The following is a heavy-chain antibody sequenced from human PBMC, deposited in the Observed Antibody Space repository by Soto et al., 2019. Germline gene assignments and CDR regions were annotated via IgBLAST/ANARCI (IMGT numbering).Heavy chain of an antibody. Sequence: QVQLVQSGAEVKKPGSSMKVSCKASGGTFSSYAINWVRQAPGQGLEWMGGIIPIFGTADYAQKFQGRVTITADESTSTAYMELSSLRSEDTAVYYCARAVAGGVYYYYGMDVWGQGTTVTVSS. CDR2: IIPIFGTA. CDR1: GGTFSSYA. D-gene: IGHD6-19*01. V-gene: IGHV1-69*12. CDR3: ARAVAGGVYYYYGMDV. J-gene: IGHJ6*02.